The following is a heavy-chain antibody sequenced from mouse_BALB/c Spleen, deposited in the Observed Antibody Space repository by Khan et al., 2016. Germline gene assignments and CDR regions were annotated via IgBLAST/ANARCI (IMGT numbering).Heavy chain of an antibody. J-gene: IGHJ2*01. CDR3: ARFDYDREYLDY. CDR2: ITYSGSP. CDR1: GYSITSDYA. V-gene: IGHV3-2*02. Sequence: EVQLQESGPGLVKPSQSLSLTCTVTGYSITSDYAWNWIRQFPGNKLEWMGYITYSGSPSYNPSLKSRISITRETSKNQFVLQLNSVTTEDTATYYWARFDYDREYLDYWGQGTTLTVSS. D-gene: IGHD2-4*01.